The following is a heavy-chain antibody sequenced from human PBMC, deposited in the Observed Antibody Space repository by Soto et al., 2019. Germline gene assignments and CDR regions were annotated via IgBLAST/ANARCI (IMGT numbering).Heavy chain of an antibody. CDR3: ARGHLGYCSGGSCYPNWFDP. V-gene: IGHV4-31*03. D-gene: IGHD2-15*01. Sequence: TLSLTCTVSGGSISSGNYYGSLIRQYPGKGLEWIGHIYNSGTTYYNPSLKSRLTISIDTSKNEFSLKLSSVTAADTAVYYCARGHLGYCSGGSCYPNWFDPWGQGALVTVSS. J-gene: IGHJ5*02. CDR2: IYNSGTT. CDR1: GGSISSGNYY.